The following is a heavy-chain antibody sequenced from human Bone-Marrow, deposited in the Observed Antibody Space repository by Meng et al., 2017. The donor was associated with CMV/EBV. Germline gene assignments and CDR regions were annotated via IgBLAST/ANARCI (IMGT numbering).Heavy chain of an antibody. CDR1: GFDLSKYG. D-gene: IGHD3-3*01. Sequence: GGSLRLSCAASGFDLSKYGIHWVRRAPGKGLEWVAVLSSDGTDKKYADSVTGRFTISRSKFKTTVYLQMNSLSTEDTAVYYCGSYLGAFYDYWSGRHTTWYYGMDVWGRGTMVTVSS. CDR3: GSYLGAFYDYWSGRHTTWYYGMDV. V-gene: IGHV3-30-3*01. J-gene: IGHJ6*02. CDR2: LSSDGTDK.